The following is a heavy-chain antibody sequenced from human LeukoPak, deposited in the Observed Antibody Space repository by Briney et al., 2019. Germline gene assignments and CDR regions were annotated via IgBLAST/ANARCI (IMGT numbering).Heavy chain of an antibody. V-gene: IGHV3-30*18. CDR3: AKDVFYYYDSSGYYDY. D-gene: IGHD3-22*01. Sequence: PGGSLRLSCAASGFTFSSYGMHWVRQAPGKGLEWVAVISYDGSNKYYADSVKGRFTISRDNSKNTLYLQMNSLRAEDTAVYYCAKDVFYYYDSSGYYDYWGQGTLVTVSS. CDR2: ISYDGSNK. J-gene: IGHJ4*02. CDR1: GFTFSSYG.